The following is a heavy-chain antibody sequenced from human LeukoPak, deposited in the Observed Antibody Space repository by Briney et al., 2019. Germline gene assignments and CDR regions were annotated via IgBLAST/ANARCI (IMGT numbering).Heavy chain of an antibody. D-gene: IGHD3-10*01. CDR2: IYDSGTS. Sequence: SGTLSLTCGVAGVSFRDYYWSWVRQPPGKGLEWIAHIYDSGTSEHNPSLESRVSISLDPTKNKFSLKVTSITAADTAVYYCARGNSPTMVRGVLPHGMDVWGEGTTVTVSS. CDR3: ARGNSPTMVRGVLPHGMDV. CDR1: GVSFRDYY. J-gene: IGHJ6*01. V-gene: IGHV4-59*01.